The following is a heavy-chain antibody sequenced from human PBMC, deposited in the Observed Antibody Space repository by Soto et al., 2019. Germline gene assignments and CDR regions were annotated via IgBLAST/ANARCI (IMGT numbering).Heavy chain of an antibody. CDR1: GGSFSGYY. Sequence: SETLSLTCAVYGGSFSGYYWSWIRQPPGKGLEWIGEINHSGSTNYNPSLKSRVTISVDTSKNQFSLKLSPVTAADTAVYYCARRKYSSSWYKNWFDPWGQGTLVTVSS. CDR2: INHSGST. D-gene: IGHD6-13*01. J-gene: IGHJ5*02. V-gene: IGHV4-34*01. CDR3: ARRKYSSSWYKNWFDP.